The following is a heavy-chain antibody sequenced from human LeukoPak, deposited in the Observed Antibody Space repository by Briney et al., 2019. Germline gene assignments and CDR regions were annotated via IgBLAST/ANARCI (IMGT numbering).Heavy chain of an antibody. J-gene: IGHJ5*02. D-gene: IGHD2-2*01. V-gene: IGHV1-24*01. CDR1: GYTLTELS. CDR2: FDPEDGET. CDR3: ARGSLEMIVVVDYWFDP. Sequence: ASVKVSCKVSGYTLTELSIHWVRQAPGKGLEWMGGFDPEDGETIYAQKFQGRVTMTRNTSISTAYMELSSLRSEDTAVYYCARGSLEMIVVVDYWFDPWGQGTLVTVSS.